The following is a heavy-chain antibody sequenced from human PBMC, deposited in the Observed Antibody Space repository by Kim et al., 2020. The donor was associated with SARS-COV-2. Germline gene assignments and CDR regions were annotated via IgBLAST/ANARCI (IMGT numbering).Heavy chain of an antibody. V-gene: IGHV3-11*06. J-gene: IGHJ4*02. D-gene: IGHD6-19*01. Sequence: GGSLRLSCAASGFTFSDYYMSWIRQAPGKGLEWVSYISSSSSYTNYADSVKGRFTISRDNAKNSLYLQMNSLRAEDTAVYYCARGLVRGAVAEGDYFDYWGQGTLVTVSS. CDR2: ISSSSSYT. CDR3: ARGLVRGAVAEGDYFDY. CDR1: GFTFSDYY.